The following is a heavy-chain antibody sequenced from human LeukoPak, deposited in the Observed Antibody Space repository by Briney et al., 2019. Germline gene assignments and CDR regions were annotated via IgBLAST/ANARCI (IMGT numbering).Heavy chain of an antibody. CDR3: AKGSF. V-gene: IGHV3-23*01. D-gene: IGHD3-10*01. CDR2: ISESGGST. CDR1: GFTFSTSA. J-gene: IGHJ4*02. Sequence: GGSLRLSCVVSGFTFSTSAMGWVRQAPGKGLEWVSGISESGGSTYYADSVKGRFTSSRDNSKNTLYLQMNNLRAEDTAAYYCAKGSFWGQGTLVTVSS.